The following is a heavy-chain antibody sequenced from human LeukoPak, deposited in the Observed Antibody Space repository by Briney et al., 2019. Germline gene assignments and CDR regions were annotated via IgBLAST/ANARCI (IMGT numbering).Heavy chain of an antibody. CDR1: GYSFTSYW. V-gene: IGHV5-51*01. CDR2: IYPGDSDT. D-gene: IGHD2-2*01. CDR3: ARHASGYCSSTSCYYHAFDI. Sequence: GESLKISCKGSGYSFTSYWIGWVRQMPGKGLEWMGIIYPGDSDTRYSPSFQGQVTISADKSISTAYLQWSSLKASDTAMYYCARHASGYCSSTSCYYHAFDIWGQGTMVTVSS. J-gene: IGHJ3*02.